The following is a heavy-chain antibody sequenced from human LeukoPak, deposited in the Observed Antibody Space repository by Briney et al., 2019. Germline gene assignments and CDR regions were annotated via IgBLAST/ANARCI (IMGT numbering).Heavy chain of an antibody. CDR2: IYHSGST. V-gene: IGHV4-4*02. D-gene: IGHD6-13*01. Sequence: SGTLSLTCAVSGGSISSSNWWSWVRQPPGKGLEWIGEIYHSGSTNYNPSLKSRVTISVDKSKNQFSLKLSSVTAADTAVYYCARGDSSSWLGWFDPWGQGTLVTVSS. CDR1: GGSISSSNW. J-gene: IGHJ5*02. CDR3: ARGDSSSWLGWFDP.